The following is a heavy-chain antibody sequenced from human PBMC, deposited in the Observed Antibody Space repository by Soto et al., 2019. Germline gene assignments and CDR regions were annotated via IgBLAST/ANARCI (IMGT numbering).Heavy chain of an antibody. J-gene: IGHJ6*02. CDR1: GGSFSGYY. Sequence: QVQLQQWGAGLLKPSETLSLTCAVYGGSFSGYYWSWIRQPPGKGLEWIGGINHSGSTNYNPSLKIRVTISVDTSKNQFSLKLSSVTAADTAVYYCARGGGYSYGYYYYYGMDVWGQGTTVTVSS. D-gene: IGHD5-18*01. V-gene: IGHV4-34*01. CDR2: INHSGST. CDR3: ARGGGYSYGYYYYYGMDV.